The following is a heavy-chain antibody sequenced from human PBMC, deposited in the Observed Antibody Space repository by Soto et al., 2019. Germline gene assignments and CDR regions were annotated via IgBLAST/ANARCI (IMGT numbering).Heavy chain of an antibody. V-gene: IGHV4-39*01. D-gene: IGHD3-3*01. J-gene: IGHJ5*02. CDR1: GGSISSSSYY. CDR2: IYYSGCT. CDR3: ARHVSDFWSGYLSWCDP. Sequence: QLQLQESGPGLVKPSETLSLTCTVSGGSISSSSYYWGWIRQPPGKGLEWIGSIYYSGCTYYNPPPNSRVTISVDTSKNLFSLKLSSVSAADTAVYYCARHVSDFWSGYLSWCDPGGKVTLVTVSS.